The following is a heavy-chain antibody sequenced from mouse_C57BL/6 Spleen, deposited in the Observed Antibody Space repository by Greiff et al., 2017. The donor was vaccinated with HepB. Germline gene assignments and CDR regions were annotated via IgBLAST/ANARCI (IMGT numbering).Heavy chain of an antibody. V-gene: IGHV1-26*01. CDR1: GYTFTDYY. CDR2: INPNNGGT. D-gene: IGHD1-1*01. J-gene: IGHJ2*01. Sequence: EVQLQQSGPELVKPGASVKISCKASGYTFTDYYMNWVKQSNGKSLEWIGDINPNNGGTSYNQKFKGKATLTVDKSSSTAYMELRSLTSEDSAVYYCARYYGSSYFDYWGQGTTLTVSS. CDR3: ARYYGSSYFDY.